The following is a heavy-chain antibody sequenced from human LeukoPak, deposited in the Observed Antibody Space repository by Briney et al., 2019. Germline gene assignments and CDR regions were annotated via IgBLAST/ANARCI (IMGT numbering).Heavy chain of an antibody. CDR3: ARVALWFGELTHYFDY. Sequence: SETLSLTCSVSGGSISSSSYYWGWIRQPPGRGLEWIGRIYTSGSTNYNPSLKSRVTMSVDTSKNQFSLKLSSVTAADTAVYYCARVALWFGELTHYFDYWGQGTLVTVSS. CDR2: IYTSGST. CDR1: GGSISSSSYY. V-gene: IGHV4-61*05. J-gene: IGHJ4*02. D-gene: IGHD3-10*01.